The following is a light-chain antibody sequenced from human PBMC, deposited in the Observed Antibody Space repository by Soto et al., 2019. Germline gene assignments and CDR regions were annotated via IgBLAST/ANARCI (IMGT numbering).Light chain of an antibody. J-gene: IGLJ3*02. CDR3: APWDTNLSAV. V-gene: IGLV1-51*01. CDR2: GND. Sequence: QSVLTQPPSVSAAPGQTVTISCSGGTSNIGHNYVSWYQQLPGTAPTLLIYGNDKRPSGIPDRFSGSKSGTSDTLAITGLQTGDEADYYCAPWDTNLSAVFGGGTKVTVL. CDR1: TSNIGHNY.